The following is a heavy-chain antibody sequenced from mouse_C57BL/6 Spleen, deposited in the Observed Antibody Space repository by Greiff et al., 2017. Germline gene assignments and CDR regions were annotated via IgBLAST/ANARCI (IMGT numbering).Heavy chain of an antibody. J-gene: IGHJ1*03. D-gene: IGHD2-4*01. CDR2: INPSSGYT. Sequence: VKLQESGAELAKPGASVKLSCKASGYTFTSYWLHWVKQRPGQGLEWIGYINPSSGYTKYNQKFKDKATLTADKSSSTAYMQLSSLTYEDSAVYYCARSPFYYDYDEGSWYFDVWGTGTTVTVSS. V-gene: IGHV1-7*01. CDR1: GYTFTSYW. CDR3: ARSPFYYDYDEGSWYFDV.